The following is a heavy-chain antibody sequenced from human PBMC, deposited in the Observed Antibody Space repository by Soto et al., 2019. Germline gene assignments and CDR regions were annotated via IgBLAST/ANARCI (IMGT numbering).Heavy chain of an antibody. CDR3: ATVKEREKPPNHYYFDY. D-gene: IGHD1-26*01. V-gene: IGHV1-69*06. CDR2: IIPILGTI. J-gene: IGHJ4*02. CDR1: GRTFLISA. Sequence: QVQLVQSGAEVKTPGSSVRVSCKTAGRTFLISAIAWVRQAPGHGLEWMGGIIPILGTIHIAQNFQGRVNFPADRSTSTAYIYLSSLRAEGTATYFCATVKEREKPPNHYYFDYWGKGSQVIVS.